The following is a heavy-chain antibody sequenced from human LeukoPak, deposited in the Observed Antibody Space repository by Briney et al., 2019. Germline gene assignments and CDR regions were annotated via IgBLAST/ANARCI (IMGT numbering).Heavy chain of an antibody. CDR3: ARGRVTATDGFDI. Sequence: GASVKVSCKASGYTFTGYYMHWVRQAPGQGLEWMGWINPNSGGTNYAQKFQGRVTMTRDTSTSTVYMELSSLRSEDTAVYYCARGRVTATDGFDIWGQGTTVIVSS. CDR1: GYTFTGYY. CDR2: INPNSGGT. D-gene: IGHD2-21*02. J-gene: IGHJ3*02. V-gene: IGHV1-2*02.